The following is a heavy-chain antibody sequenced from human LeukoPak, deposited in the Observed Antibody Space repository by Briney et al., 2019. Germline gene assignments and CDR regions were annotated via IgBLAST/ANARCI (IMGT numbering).Heavy chain of an antibody. CDR2: INTNTGNP. Sequence: ESLKISCKASGYTFTRYAMNWVRQAPGQGPEWMGWINTNTGNPTYAQGFTGRFVFSLDTSVSTAFLQITSLKAEDTAVYYCARAPYDSSGYYVYWGQGTLVTVSS. D-gene: IGHD3-22*01. CDR3: ARAPYDSSGYYVY. J-gene: IGHJ4*02. V-gene: IGHV7-4-1*02. CDR1: GYTFTRYA.